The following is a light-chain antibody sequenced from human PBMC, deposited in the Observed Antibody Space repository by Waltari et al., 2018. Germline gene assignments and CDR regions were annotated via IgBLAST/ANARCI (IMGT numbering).Light chain of an antibody. CDR3: YSYTTSSTYV. CDR2: DVI. J-gene: IGLJ1*01. Sequence: QSALTQPASASGSTGQSINISCTGTSSDVGGYNFVYWYQQHPGKAPKLMIYDVINRPSGVSSRFSGSKSGNTASLTISGLQAEDEAYYYCYSYTTSSTYVFGTGTQVTVL. V-gene: IGLV2-14*03. CDR1: SSDVGGYNF.